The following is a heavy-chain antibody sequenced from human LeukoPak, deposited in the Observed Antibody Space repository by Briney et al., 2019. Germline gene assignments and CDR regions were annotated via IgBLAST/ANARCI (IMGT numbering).Heavy chain of an antibody. CDR3: ARERYFGSGSLLYYYGMDA. D-gene: IGHD3-10*01. CDR1: GGSISNYY. V-gene: IGHV4-4*07. J-gene: IGHJ6*02. Sequence: PSETLSLTCTVSGGSISNYYWSWIRQPAGKGLEWIGRIYTSGSTNYNPSLKSRVTLSVDTSKNQFSLKLSSVTAAATAVYYCARERYFGSGSLLYYYGMDAWGQGTTVTVSS. CDR2: IYTSGST.